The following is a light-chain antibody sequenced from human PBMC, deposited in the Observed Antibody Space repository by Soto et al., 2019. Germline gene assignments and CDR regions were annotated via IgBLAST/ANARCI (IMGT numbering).Light chain of an antibody. J-gene: IGLJ1*01. CDR2: EGT. CDR3: CSYASSSSYV. V-gene: IGLV2-23*01. CDR1: TSYVLGYNL. Sequence: QSALTHPASVSRSPGHSITISCSGTTSYVLGYNLVSWYQQHTAKAQKLLIHEGTQRPSGVSSRFYGSKSGNTASLTISGLQAEDEADYYCCSYASSSSYVFGTGTKVTVL.